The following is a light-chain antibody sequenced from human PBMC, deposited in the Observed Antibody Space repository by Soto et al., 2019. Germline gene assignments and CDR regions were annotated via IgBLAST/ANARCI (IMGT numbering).Light chain of an antibody. CDR2: GAS. CDR1: LNVNSY. CDR3: QQYGSSPRT. Sequence: VLTQSPATLSLSPGERATLSCRASLNVNSYLAWYQQKPGQAPRLLIYGASSRATGIPDRFSGSGSGTDFTLTISRLEPEDFAVYYCQQYGSSPRTFGQGTKVDIK. J-gene: IGKJ1*01. V-gene: IGKV3-20*01.